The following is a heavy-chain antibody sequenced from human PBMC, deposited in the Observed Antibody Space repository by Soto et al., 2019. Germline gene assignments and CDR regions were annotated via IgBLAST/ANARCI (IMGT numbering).Heavy chain of an antibody. V-gene: IGHV3-30-3*01. CDR3: ARDQEGYSYANYAFDI. D-gene: IGHD5-18*01. CDR2: ISYDGSNK. J-gene: IGHJ3*02. CDR1: GFTFSSYA. Sequence: VQLVESGGGVVQPGRSLRLSCAASGFTFSSYAMHWVRQAPGKGLEWVAVISYDGSNKYYADSVKGRFTISRDNSKNTLYLQMNSLRAEDTAVYYCARDQEGYSYANYAFDIWGQGTMVTVSS.